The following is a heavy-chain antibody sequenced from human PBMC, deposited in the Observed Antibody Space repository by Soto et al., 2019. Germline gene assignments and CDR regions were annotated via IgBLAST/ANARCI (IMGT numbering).Heavy chain of an antibody. D-gene: IGHD5-12*01. V-gene: IGHV3-30*18. CDR1: GFTFSSYG. CDR3: AKQRWLQLGEYYFDY. CDR2: ISYDGSNK. J-gene: IGHJ4*02. Sequence: QVQLVESGGGVVQPGRSLRLSCAASGFTFSSYGMHWVRQAPGKGLEWVAVISYDGSNKYYADSVKGRFTISRDNSKNTLYLQMNSLRAEDTAVYYCAKQRWLQLGEYYFDYWGQGTLVTVSS.